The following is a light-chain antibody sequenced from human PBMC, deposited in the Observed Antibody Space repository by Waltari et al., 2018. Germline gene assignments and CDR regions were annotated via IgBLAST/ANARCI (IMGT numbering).Light chain of an antibody. J-gene: IGKJ4*01. Sequence: DIQMTQSPSSLSASVGDRVTITCRASQSISSNLVWYQQKRGRAPKLLIYAASSLQSGVPSRFSGSGSGTDFTLAISSLQPEDFATYFCQQYTAYPITFGGGTKVEI. CDR3: QQYTAYPIT. CDR1: QSISSN. CDR2: AAS. V-gene: IGKV1-39*01.